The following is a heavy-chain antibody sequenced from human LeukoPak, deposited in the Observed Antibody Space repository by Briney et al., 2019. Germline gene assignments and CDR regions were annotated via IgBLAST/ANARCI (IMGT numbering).Heavy chain of an antibody. CDR1: GYTFTSYG. CDR3: ARDRGSIDSNPTDY. J-gene: IGHJ4*02. CDR2: ISAYNGNT. Sequence: ASVKVSCKASGYTFTSYGISWGRQAPGQGLEWMGWISAYNGNTNYAQKLQGRVTMTTDTSTSTAYMELRSLRSDDTAVYYCARDRGSIDSNPTDYWGQGTLVTVSS. D-gene: IGHD1-14*01. V-gene: IGHV1-18*01.